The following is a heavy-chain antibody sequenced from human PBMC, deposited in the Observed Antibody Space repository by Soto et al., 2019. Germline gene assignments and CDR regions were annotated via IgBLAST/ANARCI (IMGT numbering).Heavy chain of an antibody. CDR2: MNPGSGDT. D-gene: IGHD3-16*01. V-gene: IGHV1-8*01. J-gene: IGHJ5*02. Sequence: ASVKVSCKASGYSFTNNDVTWVRQATGQGLEWMGWMNPGSGDTGYAQKFQGRVTMTRDISIATAYMELSSLRSDDTAIYYCARMATFGSLNWFDPWGQGTLVTV. CDR1: GYSFTNND. CDR3: ARMATFGSLNWFDP.